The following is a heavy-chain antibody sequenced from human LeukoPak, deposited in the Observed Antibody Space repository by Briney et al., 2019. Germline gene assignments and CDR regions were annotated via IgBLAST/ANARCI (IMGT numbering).Heavy chain of an antibody. Sequence: SETLSLTCAVYGGSFSGYYWSWIRQPPGKGLEWIGEINHSGSTNYNPSLKSRVTISVDTSKNQFSLKLSSVTAADTAVYYCASPRGCSSTSCYGFYGMDVWGQGTTVTVSS. CDR2: INHSGST. D-gene: IGHD2-2*01. CDR3: ASPRGCSSTSCYGFYGMDV. J-gene: IGHJ6*02. V-gene: IGHV4-34*01. CDR1: GGSFSGYY.